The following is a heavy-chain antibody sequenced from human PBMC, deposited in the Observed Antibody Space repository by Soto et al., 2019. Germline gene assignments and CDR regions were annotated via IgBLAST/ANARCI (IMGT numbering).Heavy chain of an antibody. J-gene: IGHJ6*02. V-gene: IGHV1-3*01. D-gene: IGHD3-9*01. CDR3: ARDSYDILTHYYYGMDV. CDR2: INAGNGNT. Sequence: ASVKVSCKASGYTFTSYAMHWVRQAPGQRFEWMGWINAGNGNTKYSQKFQGRVTITRDTSASTAYMELSSLRSEDTAVYYCARDSYDILTHYYYGMDVWGQGTTVTVSS. CDR1: GYTFTSYA.